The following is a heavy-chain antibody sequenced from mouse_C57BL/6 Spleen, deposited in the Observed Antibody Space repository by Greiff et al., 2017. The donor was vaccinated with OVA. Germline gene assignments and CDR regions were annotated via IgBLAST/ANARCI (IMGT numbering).Heavy chain of an antibody. CDR2: INPSTGGT. Sequence: EVMLVESGPELVKPGASVKISCKASGYSFTGYYMNWVKQSPEKSLEWIGEINPSTGGTTYNQKFKAKATLTVDKSSSTAYMQLKSLTSEDSAVYYCAIKDDHAYWGQGTLVTVSA. D-gene: IGHD1-3*01. CDR1: GYSFTGYY. V-gene: IGHV1-42*01. CDR3: AIKDDHAY. J-gene: IGHJ3*01.